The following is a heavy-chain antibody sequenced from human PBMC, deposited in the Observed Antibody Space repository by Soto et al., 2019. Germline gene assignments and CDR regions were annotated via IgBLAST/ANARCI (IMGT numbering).Heavy chain of an antibody. CDR1: GGSVSNSA. J-gene: IGHJ4*02. CDR2: IIPIFGPA. V-gene: IGHV1-69*01. CDR3: GRGSSLTKVEY. Sequence: QVQLVPSGSAVKKPGSSVRVSCKASGGSVSNSAISWLRQAPGQGLEWMGGIIPIFGPAIYARKFQGRFTISADESTGTAYMELNNVRSDDTAVYYCGRGSSLTKVEYWGQGTLVTVSS. D-gene: IGHD6-6*01.